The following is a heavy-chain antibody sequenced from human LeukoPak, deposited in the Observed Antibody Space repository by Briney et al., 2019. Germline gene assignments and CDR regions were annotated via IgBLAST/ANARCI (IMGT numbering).Heavy chain of an antibody. J-gene: IGHJ4*02. CDR3: ARDGTYTDYDPDFDI. CDR1: GFTFSSYW. Sequence: PGGSLRLSCVVSGFTFSSYWMNWVRQAPGKGLEWVANIHEDGSDKYYVDSVKGRFTISRDNAKNSLYLQMNSLRAEDTAVFYCARDGTYTDYDPDFDIWGQGTLVTVSS. V-gene: IGHV3-7*04. CDR2: IHEDGSDK. D-gene: IGHD5-12*01.